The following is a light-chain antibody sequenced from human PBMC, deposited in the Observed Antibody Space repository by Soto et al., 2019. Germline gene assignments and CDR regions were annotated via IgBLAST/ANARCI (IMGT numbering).Light chain of an antibody. J-gene: IGKJ5*01. V-gene: IGKV1-9*01. CDR3: QQRNSDRSIP. Sequence: DIQVTQSPSSLSTSVGDSVTITCRASQGISSYLAWYQQKPGKAPKLLIYAASTLQSGVPSRFSGSGSGTEFTLTISSLQPEDFASYYCQQRNSDRSIPFGQGTRLAI. CDR1: QGISSY. CDR2: AAS.